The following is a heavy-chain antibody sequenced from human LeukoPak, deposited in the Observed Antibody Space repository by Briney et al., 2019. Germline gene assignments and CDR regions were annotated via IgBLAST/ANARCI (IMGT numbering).Heavy chain of an antibody. D-gene: IGHD1-26*01. CDR2: ISHSGTT. J-gene: IGHJ4*02. CDR1: GGSIDITNY. CDR3: SRESGPFCPFGY. Sequence: PPGTLSLTCGVSGGSIDITNYWSWVRQAPGKGLEWIGEISHSGTTNYNPSLRSRVAMSLDRANNQFSLSLTSVTAADTATYFCSRESGPFCPFGYWGQGTLVIVSS. V-gene: IGHV4-4*01.